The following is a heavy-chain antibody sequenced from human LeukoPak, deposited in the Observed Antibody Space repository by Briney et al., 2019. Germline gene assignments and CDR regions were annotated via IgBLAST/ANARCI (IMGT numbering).Heavy chain of an antibody. Sequence: SETLSLTCAVYGGSISGYYWSWIRQPPGKGQEWIAEIHHSGSANYNPSLKSRVTISIDTSKNQFSLKLSSVTAADTAVYYCARSDYGSGNYYWSLDYWGQGTLVTVSS. D-gene: IGHD3-10*01. J-gene: IGHJ4*02. V-gene: IGHV4-34*01. CDR3: ARSDYGSGNYYWSLDY. CDR1: GGSISGYY. CDR2: IHHSGSA.